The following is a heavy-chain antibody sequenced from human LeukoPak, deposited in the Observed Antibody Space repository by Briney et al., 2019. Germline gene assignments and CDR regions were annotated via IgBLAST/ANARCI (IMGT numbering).Heavy chain of an antibody. CDR1: GYTFTGYY. Sequence: ASVKVCCKASGYTFTGYYMHWVRQAPGHGLEWMGWINPNSGGTNYAQKFQGRVTMTRDTSTSTAYMELSRLRSDDTAVYYCARGDRGFWSGYYTESGYMDVWGKGTTVAVSS. J-gene: IGHJ6*03. D-gene: IGHD3-3*01. V-gene: IGHV1-2*02. CDR2: INPNSGGT. CDR3: ARGDRGFWSGYYTESGYMDV.